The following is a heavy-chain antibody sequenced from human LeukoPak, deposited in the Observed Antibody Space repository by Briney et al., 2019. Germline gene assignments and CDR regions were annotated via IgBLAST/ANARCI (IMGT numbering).Heavy chain of an antibody. Sequence: SETLSLTCSISGYSISRGYYWGWIRQPPGKGLEWIGSMHHSGSTYSNPSLKSRVTISVDTSKNQFSLKLNSVTAADTAVYYCAREGLGSGRGGDFDLWGRGTLVTVSS. J-gene: IGHJ2*01. V-gene: IGHV4-38-2*02. CDR1: GYSISRGYY. CDR2: MHHSGST. CDR3: AREGLGSGRGGDFDL. D-gene: IGHD2-15*01.